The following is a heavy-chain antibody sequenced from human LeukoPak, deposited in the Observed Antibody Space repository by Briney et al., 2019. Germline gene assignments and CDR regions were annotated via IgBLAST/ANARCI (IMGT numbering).Heavy chain of an antibody. D-gene: IGHD6-6*01. J-gene: IGHJ4*02. CDR3: AREGYSTSSGPLDY. V-gene: IGHV1-2*02. CDR1: GYTFTGYY. CDR2: ISPDSGAT. Sequence: GASVKVSCKASGYTFTGYYMHWVRQAPGQGLEWMGWISPDSGATNYAQRFQGRVTMTRDTSISTAYMELSSLRSDDTAVYFCAREGYSTSSGPLDYWGQGTLVTVS.